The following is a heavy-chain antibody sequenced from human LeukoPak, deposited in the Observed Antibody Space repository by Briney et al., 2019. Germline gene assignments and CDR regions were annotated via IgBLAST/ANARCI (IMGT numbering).Heavy chain of an antibody. CDR2: IYSGGST. Sequence: PGGSLRLSCAASGFTVSSNHMSWVRQAPGKGLEWVSVIYSGGSTYYADSVKGRFTISRDNSKNTLYLQMNSLRAEDTAVYYCARSRDYYYGSGSYYIPFDYWGQGTLVTVSS. CDR1: GFTVSSNH. D-gene: IGHD3-10*01. V-gene: IGHV3-53*01. CDR3: ARSRDYYYGSGSYYIPFDY. J-gene: IGHJ4*02.